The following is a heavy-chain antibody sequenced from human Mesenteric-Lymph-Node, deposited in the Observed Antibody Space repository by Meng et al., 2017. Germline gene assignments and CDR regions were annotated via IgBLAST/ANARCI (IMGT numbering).Heavy chain of an antibody. J-gene: IGHJ4*02. Sequence: ASVKVSCKASGYTFTSYDINWVRQAPGQGLEWMGWISAYNGNTNYAQKLQGRVTMTTDTSTSTAYMELRSLRSDDTAVYYCARVYVVGATAPFDYWGQGTLVTVSS. CDR3: ARVYVVGATAPFDY. D-gene: IGHD1-26*01. CDR1: GYTFTSYD. CDR2: ISAYNGNT. V-gene: IGHV1-18*01.